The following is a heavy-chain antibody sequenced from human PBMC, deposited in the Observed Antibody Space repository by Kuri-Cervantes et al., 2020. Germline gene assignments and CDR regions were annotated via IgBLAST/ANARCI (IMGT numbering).Heavy chain of an antibody. CDR2: ISYDGSNK. CDR1: GFTFSSYG. Sequence: GESLKISCAASGFTFSSYGMHWVRQAPGKGLEWVAVISYDGSNKYYADSVKGRFTISRDSSKNTLFLQMDSLRADDTAVYYCANRKNWGPFDSWGQGTLVTVSS. V-gene: IGHV3-30*18. J-gene: IGHJ5*01. D-gene: IGHD7-27*01. CDR3: ANRKNWGPFDS.